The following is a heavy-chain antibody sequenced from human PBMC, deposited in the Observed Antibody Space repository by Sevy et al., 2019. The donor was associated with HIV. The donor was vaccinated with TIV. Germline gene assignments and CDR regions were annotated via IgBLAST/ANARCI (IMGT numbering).Heavy chain of an antibody. CDR2: ISSNSGII. V-gene: IGHV3-21*06. Sequence: GESLKISCAASGFSFNKKTLTWVRQAPGKGLEWVSSISSNSGIIHYADSVKGRFTISRDNAKNSLFLQMNSLRAEDTAVYYCASRVTAGGGMDVWGQGTTVTVSS. J-gene: IGHJ6*02. CDR1: GFSFNKKT. D-gene: IGHD4-4*01. CDR3: ASRVTAGGGMDV.